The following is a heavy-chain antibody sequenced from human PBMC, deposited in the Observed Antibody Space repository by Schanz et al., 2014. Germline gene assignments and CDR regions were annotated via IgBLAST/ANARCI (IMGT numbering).Heavy chain of an antibody. D-gene: IGHD3-22*01. J-gene: IGHJ3*01. CDR1: GFTFSSYY. CDR2: LSGSGAGT. Sequence: QVQLVESGGGLVKPGGSLRLSCAASGFTFSSYYMSWIRQAPGKGLEWVSTLSGSGAGTFYADSVKGRFTISRDNAKNSQYLQMNSLRAEDAGVYYCARGREVVAKIFDVWGQGTMVTVSS. CDR3: ARGREVVAKIFDV. V-gene: IGHV3-11*04.